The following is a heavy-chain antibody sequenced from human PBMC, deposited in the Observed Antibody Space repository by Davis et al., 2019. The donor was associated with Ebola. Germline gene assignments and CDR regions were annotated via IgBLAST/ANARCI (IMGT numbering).Heavy chain of an antibody. J-gene: IGHJ6*02. CDR3: AKGAYSVSCTNGVCSAGYYYYGMDV. CDR1: GFTFSSFA. CDR2: ISGSGGST. D-gene: IGHD2-8*01. V-gene: IGHV3-23*01. Sequence: GESLKISCAASGFTFSSFAMSWVRQAPGKGLEWVSAISGSGGSTYYADSVKGRLTISRDNSKNTLYLQLNSLRAEDTAVYYCAKGAYSVSCTNGVCSAGYYYYGMDVWGQGTTVTVSS.